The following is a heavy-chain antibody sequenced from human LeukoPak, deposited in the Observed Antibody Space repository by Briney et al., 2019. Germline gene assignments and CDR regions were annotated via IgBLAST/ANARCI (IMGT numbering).Heavy chain of an antibody. CDR1: GITFSNAW. CDR2: ISSSSSYI. CDR3: ASLCGSYRFEIVDY. J-gene: IGHJ4*02. Sequence: PGGSLRLSCAASGITFSNAWMSWVRQAPGKGLEWVSSISSSSSYIYYADSVKGRFTISRDNAKNSLYLQMNSLRAEDTAVYYCASLCGSYRFEIVDYWGQGTLVTVSS. D-gene: IGHD1-26*01. V-gene: IGHV3-21*01.